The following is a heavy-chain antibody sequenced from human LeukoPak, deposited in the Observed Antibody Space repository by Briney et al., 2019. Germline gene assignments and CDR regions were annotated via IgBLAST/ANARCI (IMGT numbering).Heavy chain of an antibody. V-gene: IGHV4-59*01. CDR3: ARSSGYGGCEDY. Sequence: SETLSLTCTASGCSISSYNWSWIRQPPGKGLEWIGYIYYSGGTNYNPSLKSRVTISVDTSKNQFSLKLTSVTAADTAVYYCARSSGYGGCEDYWGQGTLVTVSS. D-gene: IGHD5-12*01. J-gene: IGHJ4*02. CDR1: GCSISSYN. CDR2: IYYSGGT.